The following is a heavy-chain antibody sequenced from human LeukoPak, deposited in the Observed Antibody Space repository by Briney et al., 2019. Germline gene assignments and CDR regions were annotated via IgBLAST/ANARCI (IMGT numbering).Heavy chain of an antibody. CDR1: GGSISSGGNS. CDR2: IYETGDA. V-gene: IGHV4-30-2*01. J-gene: IGHJ4*02. Sequence: KPSETLSLTCTVSGGSISSGGNSWSWIRQPPGKGLEWIGYIYETGDADYNPSLKGRVTISIDRTKNQFFLKLNSVTAADTAVYYCVTSPLFDCWGQGTLVTVSS. CDR3: VTSPLFDC.